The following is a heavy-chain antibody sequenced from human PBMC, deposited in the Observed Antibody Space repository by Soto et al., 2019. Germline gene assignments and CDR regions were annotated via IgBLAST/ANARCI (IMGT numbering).Heavy chain of an antibody. CDR1: GFTFSSYA. D-gene: IGHD3-10*01. CDR3: AKRGLRGLVVLGYFDY. V-gene: IGHV3-23*01. Sequence: EVQLLESGGGLVQPGGSLRLSCAASGFTFSSYAMSWVRQAPGKGLEWVSAISGSGGSTYYADSVKGRFTISRDNSKNTLYLQMNSLGAEDTAVYYCAKRGLRGLVVLGYFDYWGQGTLVTVSS. J-gene: IGHJ4*02. CDR2: ISGSGGST.